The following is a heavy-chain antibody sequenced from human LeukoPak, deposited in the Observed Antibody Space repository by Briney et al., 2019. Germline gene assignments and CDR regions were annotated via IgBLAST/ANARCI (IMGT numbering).Heavy chain of an antibody. J-gene: IGHJ4*02. CDR2: INTDGSST. D-gene: IGHD7-27*01. CDR1: GFTFSSSR. CDR3: VRNWGEDY. Sequence: GGSLRLFCEASGFTFSSSRMLWVHQTPGKGLVWVSNINTDGSSTNYADSVKGRFAISRDNAKNTLYLQMDSLRAEDTAIYYCVRNWGEDYWGQGTLVTVSS. V-gene: IGHV3-74*01.